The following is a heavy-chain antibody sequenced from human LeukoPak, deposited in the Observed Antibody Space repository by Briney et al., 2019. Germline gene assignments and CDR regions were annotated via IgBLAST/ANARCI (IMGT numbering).Heavy chain of an antibody. CDR2: ISYDGRSK. CDR1: GFSFSSYT. V-gene: IGHV3-30*04. CDR3: ARDTSPFGTAVTTAVVY. D-gene: IGHD4-11*01. J-gene: IGHJ4*02. Sequence: GGSLRLSCGASGFSFSSYTRHWVRQAPGKGLEWVAVISYDGRSKYYADSVKGRFTISRDNFKNTLYLQMNRLRADATAVYYYARDTSPFGTAVTTAVVYWGQGTLVTVSS.